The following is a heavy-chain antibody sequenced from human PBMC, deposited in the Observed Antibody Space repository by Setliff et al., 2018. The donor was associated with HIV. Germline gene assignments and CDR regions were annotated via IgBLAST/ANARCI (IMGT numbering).Heavy chain of an antibody. D-gene: IGHD3-3*01. Sequence: PGGSLRLSCTASGFIFGDYSMTWVRQAPGKGLEWIGFIRNKAYAGTTEYAASVKGRFTISRDDSKNTTYLQMNSLRTEDTAIYYCTRDGAYHNFWSGYFSVYWGPGALVTVSS. V-gene: IGHV3-49*04. CDR2: IRNKAYAGTT. CDR3: TRDGAYHNFWSGYFSVY. CDR1: GFIFGDYS. J-gene: IGHJ4*02.